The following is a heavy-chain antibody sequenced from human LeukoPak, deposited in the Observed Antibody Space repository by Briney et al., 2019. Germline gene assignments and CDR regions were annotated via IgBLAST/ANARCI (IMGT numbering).Heavy chain of an antibody. CDR3: ARGFHRGFDP. J-gene: IGHJ5*02. CDR1: GFTFDDYA. V-gene: IGHV3-9*01. D-gene: IGHD1-14*01. Sequence: SGGSLRLSCAASGFTFDDYAMHWVRQAPGKGLEWVSGISWNSGTIDYADSVKGRFTISRDNSKNALYLQMNSLRVEDTAVYYCARGFHRGFDPWGQGTLVTVSS. CDR2: ISWNSGTI.